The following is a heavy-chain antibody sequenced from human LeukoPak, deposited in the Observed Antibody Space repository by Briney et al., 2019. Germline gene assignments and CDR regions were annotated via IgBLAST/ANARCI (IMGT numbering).Heavy chain of an antibody. CDR1: GGSFSGYY. Sequence: PSETLSLTCAVYGGSFSGYYWSWLRQPPGKGLEWIGEINHSGSTNYNPSLKSRVTISVDASKNQFSLKLSSVTAADTAVYYCARDRGDDAFDIWGQGTMVTVSS. J-gene: IGHJ3*02. CDR2: INHSGST. CDR3: ARDRGDDAFDI. V-gene: IGHV4-34*01. D-gene: IGHD3-16*02.